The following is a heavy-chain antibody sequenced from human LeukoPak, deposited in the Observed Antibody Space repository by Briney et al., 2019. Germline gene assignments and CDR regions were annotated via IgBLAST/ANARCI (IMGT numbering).Heavy chain of an antibody. CDR1: GDSISSHHW. Sequence: PSETLSLTCAVSGDSISSHHWWNWVRQPPGQGLEWIGEIYHTGSTNYNPSLKSRVTISVDKSKNQFSLKLTSVTAADTALYYCASNSGWYSDSWGQGTRVIVSS. D-gene: IGHD6-19*01. J-gene: IGHJ4*02. CDR3: ASNSGWYSDS. V-gene: IGHV4-4*02. CDR2: IYHTGST.